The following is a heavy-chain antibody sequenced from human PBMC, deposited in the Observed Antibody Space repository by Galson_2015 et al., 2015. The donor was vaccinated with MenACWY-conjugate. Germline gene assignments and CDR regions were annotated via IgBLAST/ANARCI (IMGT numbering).Heavy chain of an antibody. CDR2: IIPTFGTA. Sequence: SVKVSCKASGGTFSSYAISWVRQAPGQGLEWMGGIIPTFGTANYAQKFQGRVTITADESTSTAYMELSSLRSEDTAVYYCARVTAVGLSRFDYWGQGTLVTVSS. CDR1: GGTFSSYA. J-gene: IGHJ4*02. D-gene: IGHD4-17*01. V-gene: IGHV1-69*13. CDR3: ARVTAVGLSRFDY.